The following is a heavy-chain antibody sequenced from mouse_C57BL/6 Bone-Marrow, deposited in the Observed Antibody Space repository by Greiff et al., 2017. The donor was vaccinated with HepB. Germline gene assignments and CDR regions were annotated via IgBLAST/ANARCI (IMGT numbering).Heavy chain of an antibody. Sequence: VQLVESGGGLVKPGGSLKLSCAASGFTFSSYTMSWVRQTPEKRLEWVATISGGGGNTYYPDSVKGRFTISRDNAKNTLYLQMSSLRSEDTALYYCARNPIYYYGSSYAMDYWGQGTSVTVSS. CDR3: ARNPIYYYGSSYAMDY. J-gene: IGHJ4*01. CDR1: GFTFSSYT. CDR2: ISGGGGNT. V-gene: IGHV5-9*04. D-gene: IGHD1-1*01.